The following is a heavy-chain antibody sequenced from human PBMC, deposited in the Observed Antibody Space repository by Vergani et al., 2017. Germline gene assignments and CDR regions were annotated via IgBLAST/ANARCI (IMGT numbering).Heavy chain of an antibody. J-gene: IGHJ6*02. CDR3: ARVHCSGGSCLEYYYYYGMDV. V-gene: IGHV3-21*01. CDR2: ISSSSSYI. CDR1: GFTFSSYS. D-gene: IGHD2-15*01. Sequence: EVQLVESGGGLVKPGGSQRLSCAASGFTFSSYSMNWVRQAPGKGLEWVSSISSSSSYIYYADSVKGRFTISRDNAKNSLYLQMNSLRPEDTAVYYCARVHCSGGSCLEYYYYYGMDVWGQGTTVTVSS.